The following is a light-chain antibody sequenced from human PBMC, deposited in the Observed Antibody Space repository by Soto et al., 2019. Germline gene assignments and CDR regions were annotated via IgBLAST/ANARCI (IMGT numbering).Light chain of an antibody. V-gene: IGKV3-15*01. CDR2: GES. CDR3: QMYNNWLGT. Sequence: ELVMTQSPDTLSLSPGDSATLFCRASQSVSSTVAWYQQRPGQAPRLLIYGESTRATGIPDRFSGSGSGTDFNLTISRLQSEDFAVYYCQMYNNWLGTCGGGTKVDIK. J-gene: IGKJ4*01. CDR1: QSVSST.